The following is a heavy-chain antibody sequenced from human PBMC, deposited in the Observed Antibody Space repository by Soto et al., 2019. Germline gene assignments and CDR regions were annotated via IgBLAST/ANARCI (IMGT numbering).Heavy chain of an antibody. CDR1: GGSFSGYY. CDR2: INHSGST. Sequence: LSLTCAVYGGSFSGYYWSWIRQPPGKGLEWIGEINHSGSTNYNPSLKSRVTISVDTSKNQFSLKLSSVTAADTAVYYCARDYGLRYFDWLPLFDWGQGTLVTAPQ. J-gene: IGHJ4*02. CDR3: ARDYGLRYFDWLPLFD. V-gene: IGHV4-34*01. D-gene: IGHD3-9*01.